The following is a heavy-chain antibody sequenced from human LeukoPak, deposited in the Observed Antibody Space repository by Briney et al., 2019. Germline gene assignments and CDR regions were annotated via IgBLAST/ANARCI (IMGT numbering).Heavy chain of an antibody. Sequence: PGGSLRLSCATSGFTFADYAMVWFRQAPGKGLEWLCFIRSKSFGETILCAPSLKGRFTISRDDSKSIAYLQMNSLKAEDTGMYYCTRATDGYPDLDYWGQGTLVTVSS. CDR2: IRSKSFGETI. V-gene: IGHV3-49*03. J-gene: IGHJ4*02. D-gene: IGHD5-24*01. CDR3: TRATDGYPDLDY. CDR1: GFTFADYA.